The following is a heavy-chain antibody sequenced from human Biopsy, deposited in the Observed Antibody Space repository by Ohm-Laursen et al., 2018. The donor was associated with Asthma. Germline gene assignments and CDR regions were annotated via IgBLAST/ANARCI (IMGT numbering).Heavy chain of an antibody. D-gene: IGHD5-12*01. CDR1: GFMFRSFG. V-gene: IGHV3-30*18. J-gene: IGHJ4*02. Sequence: SLRLSCSASGFMFRSFGMHWVRQAPGKGLEWVAVISYDGNHKFYEDSVKGRFTISRDNSKNTLYLQMYSLRTEDTAVYYCAKRRGYSGHDNDYWGQGTLVIVPS. CDR3: AKRRGYSGHDNDY. CDR2: ISYDGNHK.